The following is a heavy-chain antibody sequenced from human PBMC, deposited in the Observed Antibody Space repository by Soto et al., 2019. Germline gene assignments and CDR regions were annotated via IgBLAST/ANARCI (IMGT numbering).Heavy chain of an antibody. CDR3: AREVNIVVVPAPWAHDAFDI. D-gene: IGHD2-2*01. V-gene: IGHV4-31*03. Sequence: QVQLQESGPGLVKPSQTLSLTCTVSGRSISSGGYYWSWIRQHPGKGLEWIGYIYYSGSTYYNPSLKSRVTISVDTSKNQFSLKLSSVTAADTAVYYCAREVNIVVVPAPWAHDAFDIWGQGTMVTVSS. CDR2: IYYSGST. CDR1: GRSISSGGYY. J-gene: IGHJ3*02.